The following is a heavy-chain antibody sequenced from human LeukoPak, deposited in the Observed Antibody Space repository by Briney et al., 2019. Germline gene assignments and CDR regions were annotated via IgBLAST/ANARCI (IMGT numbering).Heavy chain of an antibody. J-gene: IGHJ4*02. Sequence: GASVKVSCKASGGTFSSYAISWVRQAPGQGLEWMGEIIPIFGTANYAQKFQGRVTITADESTSTAYMELSSLRSEDTAVYYCARSGRNFEYSSSEPLDYWGQGTLVTVSS. CDR3: ARSGRNFEYSSSEPLDY. CDR1: GGTFSSYA. CDR2: IIPIFGTA. D-gene: IGHD6-6*01. V-gene: IGHV1-69*13.